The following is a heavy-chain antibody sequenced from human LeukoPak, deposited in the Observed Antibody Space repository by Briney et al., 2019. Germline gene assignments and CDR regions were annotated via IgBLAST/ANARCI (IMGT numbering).Heavy chain of an antibody. V-gene: IGHV4-34*01. CDR2: ISPKGIT. D-gene: IGHD3-3*01. CDR3: ARVPGVYFDFSIGFGSGWFDP. J-gene: IGHJ5*02. Sequence: SETLSLTCAVYGGSFSGDFWSWIRQSPGKGLEWIGVISPKGITYYNPSLRGRVSISPDTSKNQFSLRLSSMTATDTAMYYCARVPGVYFDFSIGFGSGWFDPWGQGILVTVSS. CDR1: GGSFSGDF.